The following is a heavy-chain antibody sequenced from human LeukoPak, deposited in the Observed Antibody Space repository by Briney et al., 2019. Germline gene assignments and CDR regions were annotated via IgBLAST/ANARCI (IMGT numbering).Heavy chain of an antibody. CDR1: GFTFSSYS. CDR2: ISSSSSTI. J-gene: IGHJ3*02. Sequence: GGSLRLSCAASGFTFSSYSMNWVRQAPGKGLEWVSYISSSSSTIYCADSVKGRFTISRDNAKNSLYLQMNSLRAEDTAVYYCATPRKVGASFDAFDIWGQGTMVTVSS. CDR3: ATPRKVGASFDAFDI. D-gene: IGHD1-26*01. V-gene: IGHV3-48*01.